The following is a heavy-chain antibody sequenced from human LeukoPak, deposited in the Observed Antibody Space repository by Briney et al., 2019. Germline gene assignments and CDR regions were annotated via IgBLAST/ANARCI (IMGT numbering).Heavy chain of an antibody. CDR1: GFTFSSYE. CDR3: ARDRRYYYGSGTPLYYYYYMDV. D-gene: IGHD3-10*01. J-gene: IGHJ6*03. Sequence: PGGSLRLSCAASGFTFSSYEMNWVREAPGKGQGWGSYISSSGSTIYYADSVKGRFTISRDNAKNSPYLQMNSLRAEDTAVYYCARDRRYYYGSGTPLYYYYYMDVWGKGTTVTISS. V-gene: IGHV3-48*03. CDR2: ISSSGSTI.